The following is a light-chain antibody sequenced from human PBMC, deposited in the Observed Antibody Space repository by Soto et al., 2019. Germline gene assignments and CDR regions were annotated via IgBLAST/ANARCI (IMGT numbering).Light chain of an antibody. V-gene: IGKV3-11*01. CDR3: QQCGDWPAT. CDR2: DAS. Sequence: ETLLTQSPATLALSPGERAPLSCRASQSVNKFLAWYQQNPGQAPRRLIFDASYRATGVPSRFSGSGSGTYCTLTNSTIEPEYFAGYYCQQCGDWPATFGPGTKVETK. J-gene: IGKJ3*01. CDR1: QSVNKF.